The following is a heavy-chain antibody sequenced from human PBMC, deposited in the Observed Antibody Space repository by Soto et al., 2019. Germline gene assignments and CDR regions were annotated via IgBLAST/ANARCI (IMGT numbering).Heavy chain of an antibody. CDR3: ARIATLGVISPSYYFDY. V-gene: IGHV5-51*01. Sequence: GESLKISCKGSGYSFTSYWIGWVRQMPGKGLEWMGIIYPGDSDTRYSPSFQGQVTISADKSISTAYLQWSSLKASDTAMFFCARIATLGVISPSYYFDYWGQGTLVTVSS. J-gene: IGHJ4*02. CDR2: IYPGDSDT. D-gene: IGHD3-22*01. CDR1: GYSFTSYW.